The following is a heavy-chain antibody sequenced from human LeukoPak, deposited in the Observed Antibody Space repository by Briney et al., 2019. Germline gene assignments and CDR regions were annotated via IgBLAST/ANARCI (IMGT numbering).Heavy chain of an antibody. V-gene: IGHV4-39*07. Sequence: KTSETLSLTCTVSGGSISSSSYYWGWIRQPPGKGLEWIVSIYYSGSTYYNPSLKSRVTISVDTSKNQFSLKLSSVTAADTAVYYCARSGDRYSDFWSVAGDAFDIWGQGTMVTVSS. J-gene: IGHJ3*02. D-gene: IGHD3-3*01. CDR2: IYYSGST. CDR1: GGSISSSSYY. CDR3: ARSGDRYSDFWSVAGDAFDI.